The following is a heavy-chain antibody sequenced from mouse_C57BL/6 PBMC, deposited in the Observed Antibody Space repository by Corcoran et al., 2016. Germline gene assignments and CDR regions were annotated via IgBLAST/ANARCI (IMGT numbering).Heavy chain of an antibody. CDR1: GYTFTTYG. Sequence: QIQLVQSGPELKKPGETVKISCKVSGYTFTTYGMSWVKQAPGKGLKWMGWINTYSGVPTYADDFKGRFAFSLETSASTAYLQINNLKNEDTATYCCARFLRLWYCDVWGTGTTVTVSS. CDR2: INTYSGVP. J-gene: IGHJ1*03. CDR3: ARFLRLWYCDV. D-gene: IGHD2-12*01. V-gene: IGHV9-3*01.